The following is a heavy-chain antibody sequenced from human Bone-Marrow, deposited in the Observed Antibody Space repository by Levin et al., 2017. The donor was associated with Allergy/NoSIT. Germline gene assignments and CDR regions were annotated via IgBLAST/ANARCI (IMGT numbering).Heavy chain of an antibody. D-gene: IGHD3-22*01. J-gene: IGHJ4*02. CDR2: IYHSGST. V-gene: IGHV4-4*02. Sequence: SETLSLTCAVSGGSISSSNWWSWVRQPPGKGLEWIGEIYHSGSTNYNPSLKSRVTISVDKSKNQFSLKLSSVTAADTAVYYCATYYYRAYYFDYWGQGTLVTVSS. CDR3: ATYYYRAYYFDY. CDR1: GGSISSSNW.